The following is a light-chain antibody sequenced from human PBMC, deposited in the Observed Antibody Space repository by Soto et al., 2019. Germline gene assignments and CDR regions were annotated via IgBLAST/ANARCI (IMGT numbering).Light chain of an antibody. V-gene: IGKV3-15*01. CDR3: QQYSQWPIT. CDR2: SGD. J-gene: IGKJ5*01. CDR1: QSVSSS. Sequence: EVVVTQSPDTLSLSPGETATLSCRASQSVSSSVAWYQHKPGQSPRLVVYSGDKRAPGIPPRFSGSGSGTEFTLSISSLQSEDFAVYSCQQYSQWPITFGQGTRLEIK.